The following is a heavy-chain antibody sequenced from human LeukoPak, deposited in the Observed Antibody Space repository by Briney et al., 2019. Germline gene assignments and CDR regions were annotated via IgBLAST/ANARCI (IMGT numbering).Heavy chain of an antibody. V-gene: IGHV4-61*02. Sequence: SETLSLTCTVSGGSISSGSYHWSWIPQPAGKGLEWIGRIYTSGSTNYNPSLKSRVTISVNTSKNQFSLKLSSVTAADTAVYYCAWQGTYDSSGDDAFDIWGQGTMVTVSS. CDR1: GGSISSGSYH. CDR2: IYTSGST. D-gene: IGHD3-22*01. CDR3: AWQGTYDSSGDDAFDI. J-gene: IGHJ3*02.